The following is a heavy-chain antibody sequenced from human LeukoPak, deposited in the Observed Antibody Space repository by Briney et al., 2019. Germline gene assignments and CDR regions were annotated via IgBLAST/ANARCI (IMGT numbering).Heavy chain of an antibody. CDR1: RGSISGHY. Sequence: SETLSLTCTVSRGSISGHYWSWIRQSPGKGLEWIGNIYYSGNTNYNPSLKSRVTISIDTSRIHFSQHLSSVTAADTAVYYCARTRYSGSHNSAFDLWGQGTVVTVSS. V-gene: IGHV4-59*08. D-gene: IGHD1-26*01. J-gene: IGHJ3*01. CDR3: ARTRYSGSHNSAFDL. CDR2: IYYSGNT.